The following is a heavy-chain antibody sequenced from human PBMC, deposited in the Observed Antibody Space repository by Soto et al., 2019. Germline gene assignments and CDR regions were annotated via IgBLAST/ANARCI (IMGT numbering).Heavy chain of an antibody. Sequence: GESLKISCKGSGYSFAGYWIGWVRQLPGKGLEWVGTIYAGDSDTRYSPSFEGQVTMSVDKSISTAYLHWSSLKASDSAIYYCARQHPLDSSAWYNWGQGTLVTVSS. V-gene: IGHV5-51*01. D-gene: IGHD6-19*01. CDR1: GYSFAGYW. J-gene: IGHJ4*02. CDR2: IYAGDSDT. CDR3: ARQHPLDSSAWYN.